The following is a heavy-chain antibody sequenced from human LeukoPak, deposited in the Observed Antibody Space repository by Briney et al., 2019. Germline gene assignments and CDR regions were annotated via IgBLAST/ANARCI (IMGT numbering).Heavy chain of an antibody. CDR3: AGWYRYYHSSGFYYGWFDP. CDR1: GGSISSSSYY. J-gene: IGHJ5*02. V-gene: IGHV4-61*01. CDR2: IYYSGST. Sequence: PSETLSLTCTVSGGSISSSSYYWSWIRQPPGKGLEWIGYIYYSGSTNYNPSLKSRVTISVDTSKNQFSLKLSSVTAADTAVYYCAGWYRYYHSSGFYYGWFDPWGQGTLVTVSS. D-gene: IGHD3-22*01.